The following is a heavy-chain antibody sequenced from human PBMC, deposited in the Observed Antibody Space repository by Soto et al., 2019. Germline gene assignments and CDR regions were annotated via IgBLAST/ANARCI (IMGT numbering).Heavy chain of an antibody. CDR1: GFTFSSYG. CDR3: AKVDVSSSGPNSGMDV. J-gene: IGHJ6*02. V-gene: IGHV3-23*01. Sequence: SLRLCCAASGFTFSSYGIWWIRQAPGKGLEWVSGISASGGRTYYADSVTGRFTVSRDSSKNTVFLQMNSLRAEDTAVYYCAKVDVSSSGPNSGMDVWGQGTTVTVSS. CDR2: ISASGGRT. D-gene: IGHD6-13*01.